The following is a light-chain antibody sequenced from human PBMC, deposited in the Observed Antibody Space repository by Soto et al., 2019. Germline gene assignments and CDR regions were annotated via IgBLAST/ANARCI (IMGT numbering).Light chain of an antibody. CDR3: QSYDSSLSGWGV. Sequence: QSVLTQPPSVSGAPGQRVTISCTGSSSNIGARYDVHWYQQLPGTAPKLLIYGNSNRPSGVPDRFSGSKSGSSASLAITGXXXXXXXXXYCQSYDSSLSGWGVFGGGTKLTVL. CDR2: GNS. V-gene: IGLV1-40*01. J-gene: IGLJ2*01. CDR1: SSNIGARYD.